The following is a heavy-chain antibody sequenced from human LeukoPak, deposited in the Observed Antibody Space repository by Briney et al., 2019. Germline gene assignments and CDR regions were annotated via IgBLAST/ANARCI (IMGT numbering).Heavy chain of an antibody. Sequence: SETLSLTCTVSGGSISSSSYYWGWIRQPPGKGLEWIGSIYYSGSTYYNPSLKSRVTISVDTSKNQFSLKLGSVTAADTAVYYCARRVVLWFGEYFNHYYYYMDVWGKGTTVTISS. D-gene: IGHD3-10*01. V-gene: IGHV4-39*07. CDR1: GGSISSSSYY. J-gene: IGHJ6*03. CDR2: IYYSGST. CDR3: ARRVVLWFGEYFNHYYYYMDV.